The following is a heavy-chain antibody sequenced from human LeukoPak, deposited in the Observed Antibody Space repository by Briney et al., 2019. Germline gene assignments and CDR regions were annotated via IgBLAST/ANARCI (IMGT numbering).Heavy chain of an antibody. CDR3: AKSSSGWYEGLYYYYGMDV. J-gene: IGHJ6*02. CDR1: GFSFSSYG. CDR2: ISYDGSNK. V-gene: IGHV3-30*18. Sequence: PGGSLRLSCAASGFSFSSYGMHWVRQAPGKGLEGVSVISYDGSNKYYADSVKGRFTISRDNSKNTLYLQMNSLRAEDTAVYYCAKSSSGWYEGLYYYYGMDVWGQGTTVTVSS. D-gene: IGHD6-19*01.